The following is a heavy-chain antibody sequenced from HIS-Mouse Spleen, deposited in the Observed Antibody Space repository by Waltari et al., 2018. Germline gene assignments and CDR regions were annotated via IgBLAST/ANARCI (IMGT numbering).Heavy chain of an antibody. CDR1: GGSISSYY. CDR2: IYTSGNN. J-gene: IGHJ3*02. D-gene: IGHD3-3*01. Sequence: QVQLQESGPGLVKPSETLSLTCTVSGGSISSYYWSWIRQPAGKGREWIGRIYTSGNNNHTPTLKRRVTMSVDTTKNQFSLKLSSVTAADTAVYYCARDFHDFWSGYYGGDKKHDAFDIWGQGTMVTVSS. V-gene: IGHV4-4*07. CDR3: ARDFHDFWSGYYGGDKKHDAFDI.